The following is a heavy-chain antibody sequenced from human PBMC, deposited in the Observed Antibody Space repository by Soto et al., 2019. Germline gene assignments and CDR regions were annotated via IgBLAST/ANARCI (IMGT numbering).Heavy chain of an antibody. D-gene: IGHD2-2*01. Sequence: SETLSLTCAVSGYSISSGYYWGWIRQPPGKGLEWIGYIYYSGSTNYNPSLKSRVTISVDTSKNQFSLKLSSVTAADTAVYYCARGTGVVVPAASPVAFDIWGQGTMVTVSS. CDR1: GYSISSGYY. J-gene: IGHJ3*02. CDR3: ARGTGVVVPAASPVAFDI. CDR2: IYYSGST. V-gene: IGHV4-38-2*01.